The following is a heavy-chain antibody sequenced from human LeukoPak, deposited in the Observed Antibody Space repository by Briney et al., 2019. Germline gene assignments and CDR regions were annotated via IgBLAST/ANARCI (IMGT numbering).Heavy chain of an antibody. V-gene: IGHV3-7*01. J-gene: IGHJ6*04. CDR1: GFTFSSRGW. CDR3: AELGITMIGGV. D-gene: IGHD3-10*02. CDR2: IKQDGSEK. Sequence: GGSLRLSCVASGFTFSSRGWMTWVRQAPGKGLEWVANIKQDGSEKNYVDSVKGRFTISRDNAKNSVDLQMNSLRVEDTAVYYCAELGITMIGGVWGKGTTVTISS.